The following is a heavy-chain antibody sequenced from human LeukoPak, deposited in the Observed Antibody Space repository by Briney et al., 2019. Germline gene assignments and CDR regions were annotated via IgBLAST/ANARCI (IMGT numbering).Heavy chain of an antibody. J-gene: IGHJ4*02. CDR3: ARDYDYVWGSYAYY. Sequence: GGSLRLSCAASGFTFSSYWMSWVRQAPGKGLEWVANIKQDGSEKYYVDSVKGRFTISRDNVENSLSLQMNSLRAEDTAVYYCARDYDYVWGSYAYYWGQGTLVTVSS. CDR2: IKQDGSEK. CDR1: GFTFSSYW. D-gene: IGHD3-16*01. V-gene: IGHV3-7*01.